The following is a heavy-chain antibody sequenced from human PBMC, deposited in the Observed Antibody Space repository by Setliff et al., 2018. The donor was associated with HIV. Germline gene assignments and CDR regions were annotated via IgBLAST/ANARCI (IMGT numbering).Heavy chain of an antibody. J-gene: IGHJ4*02. CDR2: INPSVGST. Sequence: ASVKVSCKASGYTFTSYGISWVRQAPGQGLEWMAVINPSVGSTNFAQMFQGRVTMTRDTSTSTVYMELSSLRSEDTAVYYCARMVRGVMSFDYWGQGTLVTVSS. CDR1: GYTFTSYG. CDR3: ARMVRGVMSFDY. V-gene: IGHV1-46*01. D-gene: IGHD3-10*01.